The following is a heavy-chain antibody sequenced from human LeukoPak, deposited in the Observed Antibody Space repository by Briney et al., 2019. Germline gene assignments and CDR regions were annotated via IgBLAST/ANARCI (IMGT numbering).Heavy chain of an antibody. V-gene: IGHV4-59*01. Sequence: PSETLSLTCTVSGGSISSYHWSWIRQPPGKGLEWIGDTYNSGSTNYNPSLKSRVTISVDTSKNQFSLKVSSVTAADTAVYYCARGQYSGSCFDNWGQGSLVTVSS. CDR1: GGSISSYH. D-gene: IGHD1-26*01. CDR2: TYNSGST. J-gene: IGHJ4*02. CDR3: ARGQYSGSCFDN.